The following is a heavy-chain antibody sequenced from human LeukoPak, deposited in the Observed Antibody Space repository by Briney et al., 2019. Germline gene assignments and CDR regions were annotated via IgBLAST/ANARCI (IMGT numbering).Heavy chain of an antibody. J-gene: IGHJ5*02. CDR1: EFSVGSNY. CDR2: ISSSSSYI. Sequence: GGSLRLSCAASEFSVGSNYMTWVRQAPGKGLEWVSSISSSSSYIYYADSVKGRFTISRDNAKNSLYLQMNSLRAEDTAVYCCARSMGGWLLGPYNWFDPWGQGTLVTVSS. V-gene: IGHV3-21*01. D-gene: IGHD3-22*01. CDR3: ARSMGGWLLGPYNWFDP.